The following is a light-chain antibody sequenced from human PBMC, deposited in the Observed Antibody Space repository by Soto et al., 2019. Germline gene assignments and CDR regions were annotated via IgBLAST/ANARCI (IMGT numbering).Light chain of an antibody. Sequence: EVVLTQSPATLSLSPGERATLSCRASQSVSSYLAWYQQKRGQAPRLLIYDASNRATGIPARFSGSGSGTDFTLTSSSLEPEDFAVYYCQQHNNWITFGQGTRLEIK. J-gene: IGKJ5*01. CDR1: QSVSSY. CDR3: QQHNNWIT. V-gene: IGKV3-11*01. CDR2: DAS.